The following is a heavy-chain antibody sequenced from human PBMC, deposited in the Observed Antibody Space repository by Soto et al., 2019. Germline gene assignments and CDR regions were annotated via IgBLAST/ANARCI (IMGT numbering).Heavy chain of an antibody. CDR1: GFSLTTNGVG. J-gene: IGHJ4*02. CDR2: IYYNDDK. D-gene: IGHD2-21*01. CDR3: ARRRVADKLIAFDY. Sequence: QITLKESGPTLVKPTQTLTLTCTVSGFSLTTNGVGVGWIRQPPGKALEWLALIYYNDDKRYSPSLRNRLTITKDTAKNQVVLTMSNMDPVDTSTYYCARRRVADKLIAFDYWGQGTLVPVSS. V-gene: IGHV2-5*01.